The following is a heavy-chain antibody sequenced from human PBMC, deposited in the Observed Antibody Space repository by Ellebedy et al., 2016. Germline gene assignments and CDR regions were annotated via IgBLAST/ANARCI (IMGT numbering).Heavy chain of an antibody. D-gene: IGHD5-18*01. Sequence: GESLKISCVASGFTFSDYAMNWVRQAPGKGLEYVSVISNTGGSTYYADSVKGRFIISRDNPKNTLYLKMSSLRGEDTAVYYCVRSWKKLWSHYDYWGQGTLVTVSS. CDR3: VRSWKKLWSHYDY. V-gene: IGHV3-64D*09. CDR1: GFTFSDYA. CDR2: ISNTGGST. J-gene: IGHJ4*02.